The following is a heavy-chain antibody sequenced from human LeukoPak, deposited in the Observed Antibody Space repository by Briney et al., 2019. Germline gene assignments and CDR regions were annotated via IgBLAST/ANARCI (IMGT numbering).Heavy chain of an antibody. J-gene: IGHJ4*02. V-gene: IGHV4-59*12. CDR2: IYYSGST. CDR1: GGSISSYY. CDR3: ALTITIFGVVN. Sequence: SETLSLTCTVSGGSISSYYWSWIRQPPGKGLEWIGYIYYSGSTNYNPSLKSRVTISVDTSKNQFSLKLTSVTAADTAVYYCALTITIFGVVNWGQGTLVTVSS. D-gene: IGHD3-3*01.